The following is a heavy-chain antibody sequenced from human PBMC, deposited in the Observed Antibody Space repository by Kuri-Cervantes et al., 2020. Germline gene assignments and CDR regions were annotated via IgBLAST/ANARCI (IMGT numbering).Heavy chain of an antibody. D-gene: IGHD2-2*01. CDR3: TTDEVVVVPAAISGDAFDI. V-gene: IGHV3-9*01. Sequence: GGSLRLSCAASGFTFDDYAMHWVRQAPGKGLEWVSGISWNNGSIGYADSVKGRFTISRDNSKNTLYLQMNSLRAEDTAVYYCTTDEVVVVPAAISGDAFDIWGQGTMVTVSS. CDR1: GFTFDDYA. CDR2: ISWNNGSI. J-gene: IGHJ3*02.